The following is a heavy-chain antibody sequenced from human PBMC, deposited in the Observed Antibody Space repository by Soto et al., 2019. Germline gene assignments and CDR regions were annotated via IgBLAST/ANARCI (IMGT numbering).Heavy chain of an antibody. Sequence: QVQLQESGPGLVKPSQTLTLTCSVSGGSINSGGYYWTWIRQHPGKGLEWIGNIYYSGSTSYKPSLKSRVTISIDTSKTHFSLKLSSGTAADTAVYYCAISSISKKLDYWGQGTRVTVSS. CDR2: IYYSGST. CDR1: GGSINSGGYY. CDR3: AISSISKKLDY. J-gene: IGHJ4*02. D-gene: IGHD2-2*01. V-gene: IGHV4-31*03.